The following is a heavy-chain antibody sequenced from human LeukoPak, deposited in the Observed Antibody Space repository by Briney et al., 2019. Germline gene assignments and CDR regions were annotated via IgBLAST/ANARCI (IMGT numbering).Heavy chain of an antibody. CDR2: INSDGSST. V-gene: IGHV3-74*01. Sequence: PGGSLRLSCVASGVTFSSYWMHWVRQAPGKGLVWVSRINSDGSSTNYADSVKGRFTISRDNAKNTLYLQMNSLRAEDTAVYYCAGEAWDAFDIWGQGTMVTVSS. J-gene: IGHJ3*02. CDR3: AGEAWDAFDI. CDR1: GVTFSSYW.